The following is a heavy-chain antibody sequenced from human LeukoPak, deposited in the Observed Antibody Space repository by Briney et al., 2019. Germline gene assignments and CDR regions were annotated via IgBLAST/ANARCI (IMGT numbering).Heavy chain of an antibody. V-gene: IGHV3-30*04. CDR1: GFTFSSYA. CDR2: ISYDGSNK. J-gene: IGHJ4*02. CDR3: AKAGKGDYGDHDYFDY. Sequence: PGGSLRLSCAASGFTFSSYAMHWVRQAPGKGLEGVAVISYDGSNKYYADSVKGRFTISRDNSKNTLYLQMNSLRAEDTAVYYCAKAGKGDYGDHDYFDYWGQGTMVTVSS. D-gene: IGHD4-17*01.